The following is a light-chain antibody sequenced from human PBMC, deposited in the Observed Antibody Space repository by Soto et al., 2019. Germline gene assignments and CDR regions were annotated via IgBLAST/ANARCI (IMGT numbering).Light chain of an antibody. CDR1: QGIISW. Sequence: DIQMTQSPSSVSASVGDRVTITCRASQGIISWLAWYQQKPGKAPKLLIYAASSLQSGVPSRFSGSGSGTEFTLTISSLQPEDLGTYYCQQANSFPPLFTFGPGTKVDIK. V-gene: IGKV1-12*01. CDR3: QQANSFPPLFT. J-gene: IGKJ3*01. CDR2: AAS.